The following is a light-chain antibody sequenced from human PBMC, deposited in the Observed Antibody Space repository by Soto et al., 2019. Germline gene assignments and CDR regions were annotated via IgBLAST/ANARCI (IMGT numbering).Light chain of an antibody. J-gene: IGKJ2*03. CDR1: QSISGW. CDR3: QQYNIHCYR. CDR2: KAS. V-gene: IGKV1-5*03. Sequence: DIQMTQSPSNLSASVGDRVTITCRSSQSISGWLAWYQQKPGKAHKLLVYKASTLESGVRSRFSGSGSGTEFTLTISSLKPDDFATYYCQQYNIHCYRFGQGTKLELK.